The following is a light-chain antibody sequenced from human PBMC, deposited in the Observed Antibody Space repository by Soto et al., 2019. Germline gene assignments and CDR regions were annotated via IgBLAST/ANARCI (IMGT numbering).Light chain of an antibody. CDR2: DAS. CDR3: QQYNSYLT. Sequence: DIQMTQSPSTLSASVGDRVTITCRASQRISSWLAWYQQKPGKAPKLLIYDASSLESGVPSRFSGSGSGTEFTLTISRLQPDDFATYDCQQYNSYLTFGQGTKVEIK. J-gene: IGKJ1*01. V-gene: IGKV1-5*01. CDR1: QRISSW.